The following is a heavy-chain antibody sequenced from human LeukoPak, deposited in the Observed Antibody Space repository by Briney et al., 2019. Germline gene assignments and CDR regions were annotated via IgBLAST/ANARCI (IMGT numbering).Heavy chain of an antibody. CDR2: TVGGGDGT. V-gene: IGHV3-23*01. CDR3: ATHGDVYGSGSYYPPPTLDY. J-gene: IGHJ4*02. D-gene: IGHD3-10*01. Sequence: GGSLRLSCAASGFTFSSTSMSWVRQAPGKGLEWVAVTVGGGDGTYYADSVKGRFTISRDNSNNTLYLQMNSLRAEDTAVYYCATHGDVYGSGSYYPPPTLDYWGQGTLVTVSS. CDR1: GFTFSSTS.